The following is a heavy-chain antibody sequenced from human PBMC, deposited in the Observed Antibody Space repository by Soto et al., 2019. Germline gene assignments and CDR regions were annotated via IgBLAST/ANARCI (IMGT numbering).Heavy chain of an antibody. Sequence: NPSETLSLTCAVYGKSLSGYYWGWIRQPPGKALEWIGEINHSGNTTYNPSLKSRVTISVDTSKNQLFLNLSSATAADTAMYFCARHHVRGRTIAGAAEFWGQGTLVTVSS. J-gene: IGHJ4*02. CDR2: INHSGNT. V-gene: IGHV4-34*01. CDR3: ARHHVRGRTIAGAAEF. D-gene: IGHD1-26*01. CDR1: GKSLSGYY.